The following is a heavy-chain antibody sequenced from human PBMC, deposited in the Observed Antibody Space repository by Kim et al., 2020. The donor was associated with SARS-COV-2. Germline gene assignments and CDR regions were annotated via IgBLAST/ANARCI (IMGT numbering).Heavy chain of an antibody. CDR3: ARSDIVVVPAANYGMDV. CDR2: ISSSSSYI. V-gene: IGHV3-21*01. J-gene: IGHJ6*02. CDR1: GFTFSSYS. Sequence: GGSLRLSCAASGFTFSSYSMNWVRQAPGKGLEWVSSISSSSSYIYYADSVKGRFTISRDNAKNSLYLQMNSLRAEDTAVYYCARSDIVVVPAANYGMDVWGQGTTVTVSS. D-gene: IGHD2-2*01.